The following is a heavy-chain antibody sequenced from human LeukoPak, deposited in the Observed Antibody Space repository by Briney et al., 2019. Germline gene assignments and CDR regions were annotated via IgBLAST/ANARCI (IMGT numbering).Heavy chain of an antibody. CDR3: VKGAGSSSSYNWFDP. J-gene: IGHJ5*02. CDR2: VSSHGDST. CDR1: GFTFSNYA. Sequence: GGSLRLSCSASGFTFSNYAMHWARQAARRGLEFVSTVSSHGDSTYYADSVKGRFTISRDNSKNTLYLQMSGLRAEDTAVYYCVKGAGSSSSYNWFDPWGQGTLVTVSS. V-gene: IGHV3-64D*09. D-gene: IGHD6-13*01.